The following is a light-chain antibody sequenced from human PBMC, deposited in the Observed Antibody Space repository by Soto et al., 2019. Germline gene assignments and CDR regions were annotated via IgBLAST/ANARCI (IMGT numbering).Light chain of an antibody. Sequence: DIQMTQSPSSLSASVGDRVTITCRASQSITSYLNWYQQKPGKAPNLLIYAASSLQSGVPSRFRGSGSGTDFTLTISSLQPEDFATYYCQQTYGTSWTFGQGTKVDIK. CDR1: QSITSY. CDR3: QQTYGTSWT. CDR2: AAS. V-gene: IGKV1-39*01. J-gene: IGKJ1*01.